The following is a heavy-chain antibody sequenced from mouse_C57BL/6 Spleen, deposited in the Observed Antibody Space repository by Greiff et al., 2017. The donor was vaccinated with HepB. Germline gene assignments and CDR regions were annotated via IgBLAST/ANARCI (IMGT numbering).Heavy chain of an antibody. J-gene: IGHJ2*01. D-gene: IGHD4-1*01. CDR3: ARKSLDWDDY. Sequence: VQLKQSGPELVKPGASVKISCKASGYSFTGYYMNWVKQSPEKSLEWIGEINPSTGGTTYNQKFKAKATLTVDKSSSTAYMQLKSLTSEDSAVYYCARKSLDWDDYWGQGTTLTVSS. V-gene: IGHV1-42*01. CDR2: INPSTGGT. CDR1: GYSFTGYY.